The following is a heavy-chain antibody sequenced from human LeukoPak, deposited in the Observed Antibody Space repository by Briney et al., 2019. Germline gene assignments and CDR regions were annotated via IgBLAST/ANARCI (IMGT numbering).Heavy chain of an antibody. CDR1: GFTFHSST. J-gene: IGHJ6*02. Sequence: GTSVKVACKASGFTFHSSTRQWVRQARGQRLEWIGWIVVGSGNTHYAQKFQERVTITRDMSTSTAYMELSSLRSEDTAVYYCAAVRSSYYYYGMDVWGQGTTVTVSS. CDR2: IVVGSGNT. CDR3: AAVRSSYYYYGMDV. D-gene: IGHD6-6*01. V-gene: IGHV1-58*02.